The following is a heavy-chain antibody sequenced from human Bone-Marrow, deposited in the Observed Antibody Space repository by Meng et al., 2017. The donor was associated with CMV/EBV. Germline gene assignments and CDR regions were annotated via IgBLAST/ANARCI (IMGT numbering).Heavy chain of an antibody. CDR3: ARGDIVVVPAFDY. V-gene: IGHV4-34*01. CDR2: INHSGST. CDR1: GGSFSGYY. Sequence: CAVYGGSFSGYYWSWLGQPPGKGLEWIGEINHSGSTNCNPSLKSRVTISVDTSKNQFSLKLSSVTAADTAVYYCARGDIVVVPAFDYWGQGTLVTVSS. D-gene: IGHD2-2*01. J-gene: IGHJ4*02.